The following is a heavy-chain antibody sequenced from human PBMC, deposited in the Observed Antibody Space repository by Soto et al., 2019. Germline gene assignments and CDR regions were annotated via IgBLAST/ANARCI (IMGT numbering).Heavy chain of an antibody. Sequence: PSETLSLTCTVFGGSISSGGYYWSWIRQHPGKGLEWIGYIYYSGSTYYNPSLKGRVTISVDMSKNQFSLKLSSVTAADTAVYYCARDPYGDYGSYYYYRMDVWGQGTTVTVSS. V-gene: IGHV4-31*03. J-gene: IGHJ6*02. D-gene: IGHD4-17*01. CDR2: IYYSGST. CDR3: ARDPYGDYGSYYYYRMDV. CDR1: GGSISSGGYY.